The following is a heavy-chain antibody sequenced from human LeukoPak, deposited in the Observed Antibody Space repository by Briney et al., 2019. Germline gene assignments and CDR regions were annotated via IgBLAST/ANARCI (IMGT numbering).Heavy chain of an antibody. Sequence: GGSLRLSCAASGFTFSSNFMSWVRRAPGKGLEWVSVIYSGGTTYYADSVKGRFTISRDSSKNTLYLQMNTLRVEDTAVYYCARGVSSGWYYFDFWGQGTLVTVS. CDR2: IYSGGTT. D-gene: IGHD6-19*01. J-gene: IGHJ4*02. V-gene: IGHV3-66*01. CDR3: ARGVSSGWYYFDF. CDR1: GFTFSSNF.